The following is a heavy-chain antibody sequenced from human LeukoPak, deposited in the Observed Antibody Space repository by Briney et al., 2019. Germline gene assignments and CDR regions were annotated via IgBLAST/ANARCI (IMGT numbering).Heavy chain of an antibody. D-gene: IGHD3-3*01. V-gene: IGHV3-15*01. Sequence: GGSLRLSCAASGFSFSSYGMNWVRQAPGKGLEWIGRIKSITDGGTTDYAAPVKGRFTISRDDSKNTLYLQMNSLKTEDTAVYYCSTNVLRFLEWLLPAGDYWGQGTLVTISS. CDR1: GFSFSSYG. CDR2: IKSITDGGTT. CDR3: STNVLRFLEWLLPAGDY. J-gene: IGHJ4*02.